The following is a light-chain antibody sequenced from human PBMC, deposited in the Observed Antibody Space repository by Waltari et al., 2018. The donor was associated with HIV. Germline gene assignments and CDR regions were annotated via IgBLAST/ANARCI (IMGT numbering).Light chain of an antibody. CDR3: ATWDDSLSAWL. V-gene: IGLV1-47*01. CDR2: RND. Sequence: QSVLTQPPSASGTPGQRVTISCSGSGSNIGSNNVYWYQQLPRTPPRLLIQRNDQRPSGVSDRFSGSKSVTSASLAISGLRYDDEAEYFCATWDDSLSAWLFGGGTKVTVL. J-gene: IGLJ3*02. CDR1: GSNIGSNN.